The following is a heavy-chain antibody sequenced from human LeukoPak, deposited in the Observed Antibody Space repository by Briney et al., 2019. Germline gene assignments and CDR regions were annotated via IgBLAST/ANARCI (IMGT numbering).Heavy chain of an antibody. CDR2: ISGGGSST. V-gene: IGHV3-23*01. CDR1: GFTFANFA. CDR3: AKDYYGSGSPRWFDP. D-gene: IGHD3-10*01. J-gene: IGHJ5*02. Sequence: GGSLRLSCAASGFTFANFAMSWVRQAPGQGLEWVSAISGGGSSTYYADSVKGRFTTSRDNSKNTLYLQMNSLRAEDTAVYYCAKDYYGSGSPRWFDPWGQGTLVTVSS.